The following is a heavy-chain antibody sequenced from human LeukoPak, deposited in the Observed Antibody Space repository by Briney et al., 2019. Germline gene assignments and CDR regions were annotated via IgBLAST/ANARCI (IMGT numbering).Heavy chain of an antibody. CDR2: ISAYNGNT. D-gene: IGHD2-2*01. CDR3: ARTKDIVVVPAAYEDWFDP. Sequence: ASVKASCKASGYTFTSYGISWVRQAPGQGLEWMGWISAYNGNTNYAQKLQGRVTMTTDTSTSTAYMELRSLRSDDTAVYYCARTKDIVVVPAAYEDWFDPWGQGTLVTVSS. J-gene: IGHJ5*02. CDR1: GYTFTSYG. V-gene: IGHV1-18*01.